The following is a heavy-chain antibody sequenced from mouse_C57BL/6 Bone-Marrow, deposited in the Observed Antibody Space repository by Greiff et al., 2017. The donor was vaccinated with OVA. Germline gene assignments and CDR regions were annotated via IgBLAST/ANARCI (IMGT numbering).Heavy chain of an antibody. CDR2: INPYNGGT. J-gene: IGHJ3*01. CDR1: GYTFTDYY. V-gene: IGHV1-19*01. Sequence: EVQLQQSGPVLVKPGASVKMSCKASGYTFTDYYMNWVKQSHGKSLEWMGVINPYNGGTSYNQKFKGKATLTVDKSSSTAYMELNSLTSEDSAVYYCARGGWLLRAYWGQGTLVTVSA. D-gene: IGHD2-3*01. CDR3: ARGGWLLRAY.